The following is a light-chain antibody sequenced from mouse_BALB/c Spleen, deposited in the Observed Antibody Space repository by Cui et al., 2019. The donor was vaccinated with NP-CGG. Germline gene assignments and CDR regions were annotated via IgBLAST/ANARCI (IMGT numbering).Light chain of an antibody. V-gene: IGLV1*01. J-gene: IGLJ1*01. Sequence: QAVVAQGAAITTSPGETVTLTCRSSTGAVTTSNYANWVQEKPDHLFTGLIGGTNNRPPGVPARFSGSLIGDKAALTITGAQTEDEAIYFYALWYSNHWVFGGGTKLTVL. CDR1: TGAVTTSNY. CDR2: GTN. CDR3: ALWYSNHWV.